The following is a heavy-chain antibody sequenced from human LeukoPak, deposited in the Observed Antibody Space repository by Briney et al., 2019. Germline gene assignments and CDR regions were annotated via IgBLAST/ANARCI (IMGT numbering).Heavy chain of an antibody. V-gene: IGHV3-48*02. Sequence: GGSLRLSCAASGFTLSSYSMNWVRQAPGKGLEWISHITWSGSTIFYADSVKGRFTISRDSAKNSLYLQMSSLRDEDTAVYYCARRRGYSYGYLEDYWGQGTLVTVSS. CDR3: ARRRGYSYGYLEDY. D-gene: IGHD5-18*01. CDR2: ITWSGSTI. J-gene: IGHJ4*02. CDR1: GFTLSSYS.